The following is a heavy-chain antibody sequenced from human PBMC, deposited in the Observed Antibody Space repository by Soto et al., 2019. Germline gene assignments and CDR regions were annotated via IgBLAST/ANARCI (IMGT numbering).Heavy chain of an antibody. CDR2: IYYSGST. D-gene: IGHD3-16*02. Sequence: SETLSLTCTVSGGSISSYYWSWIRQPPGKGLEWIGYIYYSGSTNYNPSLKSRVTISVDTSKSQFSLKLSSVTAADTAVYYCARSSQPDYDYVWGSYRSPFYGMDVWGQGTTVTVSS. CDR3: ARSSQPDYDYVWGSYRSPFYGMDV. CDR1: GGSISSYY. V-gene: IGHV4-59*01. J-gene: IGHJ6*02.